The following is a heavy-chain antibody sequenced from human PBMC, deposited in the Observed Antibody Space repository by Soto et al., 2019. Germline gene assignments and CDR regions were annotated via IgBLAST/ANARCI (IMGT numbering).Heavy chain of an antibody. CDR1: GGSISSYY. V-gene: IGHV4-59*01. Sequence: SETLSLTCTVSGGSISSYYWSWIRQPPGKGLEWIGYIYYSGSTNYNPSLKSRVTISVDTSKNQFSLKLSSVTAADTAVYYCARDGYSYGDGMEVWGQGTTVTVSS. CDR2: IYYSGST. D-gene: IGHD5-18*01. J-gene: IGHJ6*02. CDR3: ARDGYSYGDGMEV.